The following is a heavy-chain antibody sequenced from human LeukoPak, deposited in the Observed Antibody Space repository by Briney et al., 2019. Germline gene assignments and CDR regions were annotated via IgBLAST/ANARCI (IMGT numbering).Heavy chain of an antibody. V-gene: IGHV3-30*18. Sequence: GGSLRLSCAASGFTFSSYGMHWVRQAPGKGLEWVAVISYDGSNKYYADSVKGRFTISRDSSKNTLYLQMNSLRAEDTAVYYCAKDSGMLNYYGMDVWGQGTTVTVSS. CDR1: GFTFSSYG. CDR3: AKDSGMLNYYGMDV. J-gene: IGHJ6*02. D-gene: IGHD3-16*01. CDR2: ISYDGSNK.